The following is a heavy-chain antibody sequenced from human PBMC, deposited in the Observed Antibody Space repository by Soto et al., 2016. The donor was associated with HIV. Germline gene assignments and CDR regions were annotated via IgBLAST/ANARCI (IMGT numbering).Heavy chain of an antibody. D-gene: IGHD2-21*02. Sequence: EVQLVESGGGLVKPGGSLRLSCAASGFTFSNAWMTWVRQAPGKGLEWVGRIKTKTDDGTTDYAAPVKGRFTISRDDSKNTLYLQMNSLKTEDIAVYYCTTGTDRGLTYYYYYGMDVWGQGTSVTVSS. CDR1: GFTFSNAW. CDR2: IKTKTDDGTT. CDR3: TTGTDRGLTYYYYYGMDV. V-gene: IGHV3-15*01. J-gene: IGHJ6*02.